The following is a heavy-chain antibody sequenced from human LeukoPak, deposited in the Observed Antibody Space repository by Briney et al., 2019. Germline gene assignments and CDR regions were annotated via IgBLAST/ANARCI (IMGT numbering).Heavy chain of an antibody. CDR1: GFTFSSYG. J-gene: IGHJ4*02. CDR3: ARVKEGYFDY. V-gene: IGHV3-23*01. Sequence: GGSLRLSCAASGFTFSSYGMSWVRQAPGKGLEWVSAISGSGGSTYYADSVKGRFTISRDNAKNSLYLQMNSLRAEDTAVYYCARVKEGYFDYWGQGTLVTVSS. CDR2: ISGSGGST.